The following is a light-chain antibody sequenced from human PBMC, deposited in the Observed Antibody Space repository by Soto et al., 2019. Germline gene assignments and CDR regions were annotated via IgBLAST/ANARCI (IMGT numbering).Light chain of an antibody. CDR2: EAT. Sequence: QSALTQPASVSGSPGQSITISCTGSSSDVGTYDLVSWYQHHPGAAPKLMIYEATRRPSGISNRFSGSKSGNTASLTISGLQAEDEADYDCCSFAGSTSWVFGGGTQLTVL. CDR3: CSFAGSTSWV. CDR1: SSDVGTYDL. J-gene: IGLJ3*02. V-gene: IGLV2-23*01.